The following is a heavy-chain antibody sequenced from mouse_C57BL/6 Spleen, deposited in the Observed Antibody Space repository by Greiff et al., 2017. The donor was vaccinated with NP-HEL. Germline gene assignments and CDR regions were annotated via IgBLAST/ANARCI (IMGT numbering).Heavy chain of an antibody. CDR3: TRESNNWDEFGY. J-gene: IGHJ3*01. V-gene: IGHV5-9-1*02. CDR1: GFTFSSYA. Sequence: EVKLMESGEGLVKPGGSLKLSCAASGFTFSSYAMSWVRQTPEKRLEWVAYISSGGDYIYYADTVTGRFTISRDNARNTLYLQMSSRKSEDTDMYYCTRESNNWDEFGYRGKGTLVTVAA. CDR2: ISSGGDYI. D-gene: IGHD4-1*01.